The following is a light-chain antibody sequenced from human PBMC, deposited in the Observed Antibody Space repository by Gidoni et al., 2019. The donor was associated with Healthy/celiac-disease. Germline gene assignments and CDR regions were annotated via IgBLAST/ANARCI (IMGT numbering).Light chain of an antibody. J-gene: IGKJ5*01. CDR1: QGVSSY. CDR3: QQRSNWFT. V-gene: IGKV3D-11*01. CDR2: DAS. Sequence: EIVLTQSPATLSLSPGERATLSCRASQGVSSYLAWYQQKPGQAPRLLIYDASNRATGIPARFSGRGPGKDFTLTISSLEAEDFAVYYCQQRSNWFTFGQGTRLEIK.